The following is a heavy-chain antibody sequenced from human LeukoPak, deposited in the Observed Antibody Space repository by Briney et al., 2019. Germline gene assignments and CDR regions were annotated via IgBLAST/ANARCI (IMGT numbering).Heavy chain of an antibody. Sequence: PGGSLRLSCAASGFTFDDYGMSWVRQAPGKGLEWVSGINWNGGSTGYADSVKGRFTISRDNAKNSLYLQMNSLRAEDTALYYCARDLRLGGYYGSGSLYYWGQGTLVTVSS. CDR3: ARDLRLGGYYGSGSLYY. D-gene: IGHD3-10*01. V-gene: IGHV3-20*04. J-gene: IGHJ4*02. CDR1: GFTFDDYG. CDR2: INWNGGST.